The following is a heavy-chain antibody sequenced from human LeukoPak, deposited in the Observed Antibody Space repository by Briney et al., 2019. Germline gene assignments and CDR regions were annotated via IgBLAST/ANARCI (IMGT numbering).Heavy chain of an antibody. CDR1: GGTFSSYA. CDR3: AISRRDSSGHYFDY. D-gene: IGHD3-22*01. CDR2: IIPIFGTA. V-gene: IGHV1-69*13. Sequence: SVKLSCKASGGTFSSYAISWVRQAPGQGLEWMGGIIPIFGTANYAQKFQGRVTITADESTSTAYMELSSLRSEDTAVYYCAISRRDSSGHYFDYWGQGTLVTVSS. J-gene: IGHJ4*02.